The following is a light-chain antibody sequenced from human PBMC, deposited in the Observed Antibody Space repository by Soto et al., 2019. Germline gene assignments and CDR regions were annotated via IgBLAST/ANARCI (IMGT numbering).Light chain of an antibody. J-gene: IGKJ1*01. Sequence: TLSLSPGERATLSCRASQSVSSSYLAWYQQKPGQAPRLLIYGTSSRATAIPDRFSGSGSGTDFTLTISRLESEDFAVYYCQKYGSSSLTFGQGTKVDIK. V-gene: IGKV3-20*01. CDR3: QKYGSSSLT. CDR1: QSVSSSY. CDR2: GTS.